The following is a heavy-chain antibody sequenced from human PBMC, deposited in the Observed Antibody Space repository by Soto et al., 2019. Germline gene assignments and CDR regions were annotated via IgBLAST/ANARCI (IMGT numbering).Heavy chain of an antibody. J-gene: IGHJ3*02. Sequence: VQVLESGGDLVQPGGSLRLTCAVSGFTFTTSSINWVRQAPGKGLEWVSSISGNGYTTYYADSVTGRFTISTDNSKGTVFLQMNSLRVEDTALYYCAKGVEHSTADAFETWGQGTMVTVSS. V-gene: IGHV3-23*01. CDR3: AKGVEHSTADAFET. D-gene: IGHD5-18*01. CDR2: ISGNGYTT. CDR1: GFTFTTSS.